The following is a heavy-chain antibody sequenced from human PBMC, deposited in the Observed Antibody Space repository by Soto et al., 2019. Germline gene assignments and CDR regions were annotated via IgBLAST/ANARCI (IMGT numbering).Heavy chain of an antibody. CDR3: ARRYSYGLKDGGFSGYWYFDL. CDR1: GFTFSDYY. Sequence: QVQLVESGGGLVKPGGSLRLSCAASGFTFSDYYMSWIRQAPGKGLEWVSYISSSGSTIYYADSVKGRFTISRDNAKNSLYLQMNSLRAEDTAVYYCARRYSYGLKDGGFSGYWYFDLWGRGTLVTVSS. V-gene: IGHV3-11*01. J-gene: IGHJ2*01. CDR2: ISSSGSTI. D-gene: IGHD5-18*01.